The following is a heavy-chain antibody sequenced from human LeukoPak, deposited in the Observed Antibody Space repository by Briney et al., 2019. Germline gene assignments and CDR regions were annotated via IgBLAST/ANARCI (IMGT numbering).Heavy chain of an antibody. CDR1: GYSISSGYY. CDR2: IYHSGST. D-gene: IGHD2-15*01. V-gene: IGHV4-38-2*02. Sequence: SETLSLTCTVSGYSISSGYYWGWIRQPPGKGLEWIGSIYHSGSTYYNPSLKSRVTISVDTSKNQFSLKLSSVTAADTAVYYCARRYCSGGSCYSGNWFDPWGQGTLVTVSS. J-gene: IGHJ5*02. CDR3: ARRYCSGGSCYSGNWFDP.